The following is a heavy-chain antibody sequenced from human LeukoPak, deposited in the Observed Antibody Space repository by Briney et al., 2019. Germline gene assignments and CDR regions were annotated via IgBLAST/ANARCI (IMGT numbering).Heavy chain of an antibody. J-gene: IGHJ4*02. Sequence: GGSLRLSCAASGFNFLAYWMCWVRQAPGKEPELVANINKDGSAGYHVDSVKGRFTISKDNANNTLHLQMNDLRGEDTAVYYCARGGYHAYYLDYWGQGSLVTVSS. CDR3: ARGGYHAYYLDY. D-gene: IGHD5-18*01. CDR2: INKDGSAG. CDR1: GFNFLAYW. V-gene: IGHV3-7*01.